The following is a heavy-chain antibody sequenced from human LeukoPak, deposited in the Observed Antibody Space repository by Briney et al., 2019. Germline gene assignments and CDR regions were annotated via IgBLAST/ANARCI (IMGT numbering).Heavy chain of an antibody. D-gene: IGHD5-12*01. CDR2: IYRTGST. CDR3: ASSGANANGWQRLQGAFDL. Sequence: PGGSLRLSCAASGFTVSSNYMSWVRQAPGKGLEWISIIYRTGSTFYADSVKGRFTISRDDSKNTLFLELNSLKAEDTAVYYCASSGANANGWQRLQGAFDLWGQGTMVTVSS. J-gene: IGHJ3*01. V-gene: IGHV3-53*01. CDR1: GFTVSSNY.